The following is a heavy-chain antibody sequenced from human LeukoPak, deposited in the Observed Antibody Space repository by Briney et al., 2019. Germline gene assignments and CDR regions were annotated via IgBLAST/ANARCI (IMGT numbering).Heavy chain of an antibody. J-gene: IGHJ4*02. V-gene: IGHV3-21*01. CDR3: ARVFEYSSSPFDY. D-gene: IGHD6-6*01. CDR2: ISSSSSYI. CDR1: GFTFSSYS. Sequence: GGSLRLSCAASGFTFSSYSMNWVRQAPGKGLEWVSSISSSSSYIYYADSVKGRFTISRDNAKNSLYLQMNSLRAEDTAVYYCARVFEYSSSPFDYWGQGTLVTVSS.